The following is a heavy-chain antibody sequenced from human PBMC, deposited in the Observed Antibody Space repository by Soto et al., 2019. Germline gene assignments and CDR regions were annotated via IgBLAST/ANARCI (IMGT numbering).Heavy chain of an antibody. CDR2: IYNSGNT. CDR3: ASGLITGSHFSGGWYYFDS. V-gene: IGHV4-59*12. Sequence: SETLSLTCTVSGGSISSYYWNWIRQPPGKGLEWIGYIYNSGNTNYNPSLRSRVTISVDTSKNQFSLELTSVTAADTAVYYCASGLITGSHFSGGWYYFDSWGQGTQVTVSS. J-gene: IGHJ4*02. D-gene: IGHD6-19*01. CDR1: GGSISSYY.